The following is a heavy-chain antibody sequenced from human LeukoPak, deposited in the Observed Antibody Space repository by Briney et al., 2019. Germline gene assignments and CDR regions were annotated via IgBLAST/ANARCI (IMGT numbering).Heavy chain of an antibody. V-gene: IGHV3-7*01. Sequence: RGGSLRLSCAASGFTFSRYWMSWVRQTPGKGLEWVANIKQDGSEKYYVDSVKGRFTISRDNAKNSLYLQMSSLRAEDTAVYYCARDIGRGSSWANWFDPWGQGTLVTVSS. CDR2: IKQDGSEK. D-gene: IGHD6-13*01. CDR3: ARDIGRGSSWANWFDP. CDR1: GFTFSRYW. J-gene: IGHJ5*02.